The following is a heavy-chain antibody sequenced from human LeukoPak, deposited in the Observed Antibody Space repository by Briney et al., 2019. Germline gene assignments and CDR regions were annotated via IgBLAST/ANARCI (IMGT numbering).Heavy chain of an antibody. Sequence: GGSLRLSCAASGFTFSSYGMHWVRQAPGKGLEWVAVISYDGSNKYYADSVKGRFTISRDNSKNTLYLQMNSLRAEDTAVYYCAKDFQRYYYYGMDVWGQGTTVTVSS. CDR3: AKDFQRYYYYGMDV. V-gene: IGHV3-30*18. J-gene: IGHJ6*02. CDR2: ISYDGSNK. CDR1: GFTFSSYG.